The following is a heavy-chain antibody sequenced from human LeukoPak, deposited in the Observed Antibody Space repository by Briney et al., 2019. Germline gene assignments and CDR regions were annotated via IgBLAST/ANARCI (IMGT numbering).Heavy chain of an antibody. V-gene: IGHV4-31*03. CDR1: GGSISSGGYY. CDR2: IYYSGST. J-gene: IGHJ6*02. CDR3: ARGRVTYYYYYYGMDV. Sequence: SETLSLTCTVSGGSISSGGYYWSWIRQHPGKGLEWIGYIYYSGSTYYNPSLKSRVTISVDTSKNQFSLKLSSVTAADTAVYYCARGRVTYYYYYYGMDVWGQGTTVTVSS.